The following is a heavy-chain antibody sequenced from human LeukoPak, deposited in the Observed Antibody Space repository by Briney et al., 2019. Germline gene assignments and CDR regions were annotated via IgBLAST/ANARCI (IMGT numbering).Heavy chain of an antibody. CDR2: IYYSGDT. CDR3: ARDSTWFGELWSYYGMDV. V-gene: IGHV4-30-4*08. Sequence: SETLSLTCTVSGDSISSGDYYWSWIRQHPGKGLEWIGYIYYSGDTYYNPSLKSRVTISVDTSKNQFSLKLSSVTAADTAVYYCARDSTWFGELWSYYGMDVWGQGTTVTVSS. J-gene: IGHJ6*02. CDR1: GDSISSGDYY. D-gene: IGHD3-10*01.